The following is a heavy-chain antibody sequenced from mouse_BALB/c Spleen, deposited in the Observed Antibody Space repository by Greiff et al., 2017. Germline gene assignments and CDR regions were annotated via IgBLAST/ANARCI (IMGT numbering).Heavy chain of an antibody. CDR3: AREVYGNYGEAMDY. Sequence: QVQLQQSGPGLVAPSQSLSITCTVSGFSLTSYGVHWVRQPPGKGLEWLGVIWAGGSTNYNSALMSRLSISKDNSKSKVYLKMNSLQTDDTAMYYCAREVYGNYGEAMDYWGQGTSVTVSS. CDR2: IWAGGST. D-gene: IGHD2-1*01. CDR1: GFSLTSYG. J-gene: IGHJ4*01. V-gene: IGHV2-9*02.